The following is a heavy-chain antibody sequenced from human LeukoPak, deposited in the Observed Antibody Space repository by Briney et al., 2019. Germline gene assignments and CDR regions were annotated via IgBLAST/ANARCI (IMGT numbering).Heavy chain of an antibody. Sequence: ASVKVSCKASVYTFTGYYMHWVRQAPGQGLEWMGWINPNSGGTYYAQKFQGRVTMTRDTSISTDYMELSRLRSDDTAVYYCARGAEYYYYMDVWGKGTTV. J-gene: IGHJ6*03. CDR1: VYTFTGYY. V-gene: IGHV1-2*02. CDR2: INPNSGGT. CDR3: ARGAEYYYYMDV.